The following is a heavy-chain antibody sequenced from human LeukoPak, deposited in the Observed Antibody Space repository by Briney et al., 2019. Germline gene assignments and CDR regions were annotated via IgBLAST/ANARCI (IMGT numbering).Heavy chain of an antibody. CDR1: GLTFSGHY. J-gene: IGHJ4*02. V-gene: IGHV3-23*01. Sequence: GGSLRLSCAASGLTFSGHYMSWVRQAPGKGLEWVSTISGSGSNTYYADSVKGRFTISRDNSKNTLYLQMNSLRADDTALYYCAKDFKGSGYYFDYWGQGTLVSVPS. CDR3: AKDFKGSGYYFDY. CDR2: ISGSGSNT. D-gene: IGHD3-22*01.